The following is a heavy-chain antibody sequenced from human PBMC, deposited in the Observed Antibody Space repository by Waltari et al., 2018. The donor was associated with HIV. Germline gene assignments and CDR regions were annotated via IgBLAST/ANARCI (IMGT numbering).Heavy chain of an antibody. CDR2: IYHSGST. CDR3: ARVSSHQHSSSWYDLTQRNWFDP. V-gene: IGHV4-4*02. Sequence: QVQLQESGPGLVKPSGTLSLTCAVSGGSISSSNWWSWVRQPPGKGLEWIGEIYHSGSTNYNPSLKSRVTISVDKSKNQFSLKLSSVTAADTAVYYCARVSSHQHSSSWYDLTQRNWFDPWGQGTLVTVSS. J-gene: IGHJ5*02. CDR1: GGSISSSNW. D-gene: IGHD6-13*01.